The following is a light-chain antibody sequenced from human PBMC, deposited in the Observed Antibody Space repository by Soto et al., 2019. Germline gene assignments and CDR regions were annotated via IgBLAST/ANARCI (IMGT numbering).Light chain of an antibody. Sequence: EIVLTQSPVTLSLSPGERATLSCRASQSVSSYLAWYQQKPGQAPRLLIYDASNRATGIPARFSGGGSGTDFTLTISSLEPEDFAVYYCQQRSNWPRTFGQGTKVDI. CDR2: DAS. CDR1: QSVSSY. CDR3: QQRSNWPRT. V-gene: IGKV3-11*01. J-gene: IGKJ1*01.